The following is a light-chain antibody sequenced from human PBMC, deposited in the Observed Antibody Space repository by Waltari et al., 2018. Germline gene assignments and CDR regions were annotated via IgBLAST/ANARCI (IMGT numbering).Light chain of an antibody. V-gene: IGLV1-40*01. J-gene: IGLJ2*01. CDR1: SSNIGAGYD. CDR2: ANS. CDR3: QSYHNYLSAVV. Sequence: QSVLTQPPSVSGAPGQRVTTPCTGSSSNIGAGYDVHWYPQLAGTVPNPLMYANSNRPSGLPDRISGSTSGTSAFLAISGRQAEEEAVYFCQSYHNYLSAVVFGGGTKLTVL.